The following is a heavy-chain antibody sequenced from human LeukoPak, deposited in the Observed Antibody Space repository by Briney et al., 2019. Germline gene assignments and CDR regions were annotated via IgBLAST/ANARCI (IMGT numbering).Heavy chain of an antibody. CDR1: GFTFSSYG. J-gene: IGHJ3*02. Sequence: GGSLRLSCAASGFTFSSYGMHWVRQAPGKGLEWVAVIWYDGSNKYYADSVKGRFTISRDNPKNTLYLQMNSLRAEDTAVYYCARGPPGSGAFDIWGQGTMVTVSS. V-gene: IGHV3-33*01. D-gene: IGHD2-15*01. CDR2: IWYDGSNK. CDR3: ARGPPGSGAFDI.